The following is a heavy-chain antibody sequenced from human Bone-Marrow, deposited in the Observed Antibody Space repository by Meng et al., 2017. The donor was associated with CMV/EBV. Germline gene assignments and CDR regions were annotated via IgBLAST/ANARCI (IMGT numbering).Heavy chain of an antibody. CDR2: ILSGTNDI. V-gene: IGHV3-21*01. CDR1: GFTFSGYT. D-gene: IGHD3-10*01. Sequence: GGSLRLSCAASGFTFSGYTMNWVRQAPGKGLEWVSYILSGTNDIYYADSMKGRFTISRDNAKNSLYLQMNSLRAEDTAVYYCASLRYGSGSHSPYYFDYWGQGTLVTVSS. CDR3: ASLRYGSGSHSPYYFDY. J-gene: IGHJ4*02.